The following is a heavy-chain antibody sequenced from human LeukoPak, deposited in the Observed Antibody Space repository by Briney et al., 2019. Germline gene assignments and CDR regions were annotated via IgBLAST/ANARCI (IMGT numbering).Heavy chain of an antibody. D-gene: IGHD3-3*01. CDR1: GGTFSSYA. CDR2: IIPILGIA. CDR3: ARDLTISGCGMDV. J-gene: IGHJ6*02. V-gene: IGHV1-69*04. Sequence: ASVKVSCKASGGTFSSYAISWVRQAPGQGLEWMGRIIPILGIANYAQKFQGRVTITADKSTSTAYMELSSLRSEDTAVYYCARDLTISGCGMDVWGQGTTVTVSS.